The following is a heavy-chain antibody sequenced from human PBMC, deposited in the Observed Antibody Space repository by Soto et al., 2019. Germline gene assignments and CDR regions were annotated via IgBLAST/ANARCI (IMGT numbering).Heavy chain of an antibody. CDR3: VQAPRPQFDYLLGSVY. J-gene: IGHJ4*02. Sequence: GGSLRLSCAASGFTFSSYGTYGILWVRQAPGKGLEWVAVIWLDGSNEYYAESVKGRFTVSRDIPKNTMYLQMNSLRTEDTAVYYCVQAPRPQFDYLLGSVYSGQGALVTVSS. CDR2: IWLDGSNE. CDR1: GFTFSSYGTYG. V-gene: IGHV3-33*01. D-gene: IGHD3-9*01.